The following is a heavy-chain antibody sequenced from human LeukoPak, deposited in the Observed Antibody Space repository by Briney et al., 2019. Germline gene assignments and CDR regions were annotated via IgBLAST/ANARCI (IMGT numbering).Heavy chain of an antibody. CDR1: GFTFSSNG. CDR3: AKDGGQGADY. J-gene: IGHJ4*02. CDR2: IQYDGSKK. V-gene: IGHV3-30*02. D-gene: IGHD3-16*01. Sequence: GGSLRLSCVASGFTFSSNGMHWVRQAPGKGLEWVTFIQYDGSKKYYADSVKGRFTISRDNSKNTLYLQMNSLRAEDMAVYYCAKDGGQGADYWGQGTLVSVSS.